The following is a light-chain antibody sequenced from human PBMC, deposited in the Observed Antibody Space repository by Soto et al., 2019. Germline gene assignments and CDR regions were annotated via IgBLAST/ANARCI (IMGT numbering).Light chain of an antibody. Sequence: QLVLTQPPSASTSLGASGTLTCTLSSGYSNYKVDWYQQRPGKGPRFVMRVGTGGSVGSKGDGIPDRFSVLGSGPNRYLTIKNIQEEAGSYYHCGADPGSGINFGYVVFGGGTKLTVL. CDR3: GADPGSGINFGYVV. V-gene: IGLV9-49*01. CDR1: SGYSNYK. J-gene: IGLJ2*01. CDR2: VGTGGSVG.